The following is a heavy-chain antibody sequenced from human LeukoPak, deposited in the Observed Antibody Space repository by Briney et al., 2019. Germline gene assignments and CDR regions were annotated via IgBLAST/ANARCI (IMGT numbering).Heavy chain of an antibody. V-gene: IGHV1-2*02. CDR1: GYSFTDYY. CDR2: INPNSGGT. Sequence: ASVRVSCKTSGYSFTDYYMHWVRQAPGQGLEWMGWINPNSGGTNSAQKFQGRVTMTRDTSITTVYMEVNWLTSDDTAIYYCARADRLHGGPYLIGPWGQGTLVTLSS. CDR3: ARADRLHGGPYLIGP. D-gene: IGHD3-16*01. J-gene: IGHJ5*02.